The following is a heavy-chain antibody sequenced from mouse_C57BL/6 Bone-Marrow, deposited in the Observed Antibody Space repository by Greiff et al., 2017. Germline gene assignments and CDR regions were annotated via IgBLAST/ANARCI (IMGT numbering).Heavy chain of an antibody. D-gene: IGHD2-3*01. J-gene: IGHJ4*01. CDR2: INYDGSST. CDR3: ARGEDGYYYSMDY. V-gene: IGHV5-16*01. Sequence: EVHLVESEGGLVQPGSSMKLSCTASGFTFSDYYMAWVRQVPEKGLEWVANINYDGSSTYYLDSLKSRFIISGDNAKNILYLQMSSLKSEDTATYYCARGEDGYYYSMDYWGQGTSVTVSS. CDR1: GFTFSDYY.